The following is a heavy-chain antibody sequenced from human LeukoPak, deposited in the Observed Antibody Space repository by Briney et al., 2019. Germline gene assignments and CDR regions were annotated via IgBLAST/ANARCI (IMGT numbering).Heavy chain of an antibody. D-gene: IGHD3-10*01. J-gene: IGHJ6*02. V-gene: IGHV1-24*01. CDR3: ATVWITMVRGVIRKGPSYGMDV. CDR2: FDPEDGET. CDR1: GYTLTELS. Sequence: ASVKVSCKVSGYTLTELSMHWVRQAPGKGLEWMGGFDPEDGETICAQKFQGRVTMTEDTSTDTAYMELSSLRSEDTAVYYCATVWITMVRGVIRKGPSYGMDVWGQGTTVTVSS.